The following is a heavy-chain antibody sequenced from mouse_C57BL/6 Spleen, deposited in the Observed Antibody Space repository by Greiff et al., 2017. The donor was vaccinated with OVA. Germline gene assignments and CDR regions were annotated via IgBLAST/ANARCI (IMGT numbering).Heavy chain of an antibody. J-gene: IGHJ2*01. CDR3: ARGPAAQATRRNYFDY. D-gene: IGHD3-2*02. V-gene: IGHV5-17*01. Sequence: EVHLVESGGGLVKPGGSLKLSCAASGFTFSDYGMHWVRQAPEKGLEWVAYISSGSSTIYYADTVKGRFTISRDNAKNTLFLQMTSLRSEDTALYYCARGPAAQATRRNYFDYWGQGTTLTVSS. CDR1: GFTFSDYG. CDR2: ISSGSSTI.